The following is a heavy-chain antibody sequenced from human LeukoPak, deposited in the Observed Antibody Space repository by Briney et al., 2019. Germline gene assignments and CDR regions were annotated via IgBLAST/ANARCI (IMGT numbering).Heavy chain of an antibody. D-gene: IGHD3-22*01. CDR2: INPNSGGT. Sequence: ASVKVSCKASGYTFTVYYMHWVRQAPGQGLEWMGWINPNSGGTNYAQKFQGRVTMTRDTSISTAYMELSRLRSDDTAVYYCARVLFRGIVVVMGYWGQGTLVTVSS. CDR3: ARVLFRGIVVVMGY. V-gene: IGHV1-2*02. CDR1: GYTFTVYY. J-gene: IGHJ4*02.